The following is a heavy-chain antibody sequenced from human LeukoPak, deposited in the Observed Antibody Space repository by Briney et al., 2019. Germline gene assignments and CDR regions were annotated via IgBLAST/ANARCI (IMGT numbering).Heavy chain of an antibody. CDR1: GFTFSSYA. J-gene: IGHJ4*02. CDR3: ARDGRYVGATSTAASWPFDY. Sequence: GGSLRLFCAASGFTFSSYAMSWVRQAPGKGLEWVANIKQDGSEKYYVDSVKGRFTISRDNAKNSLYLQMNSLRAEDTAVYYCARDGRYVGATSTAASWPFDYWGQGTLVTVSS. CDR2: IKQDGSEK. D-gene: IGHD1-26*01. V-gene: IGHV3-7*01.